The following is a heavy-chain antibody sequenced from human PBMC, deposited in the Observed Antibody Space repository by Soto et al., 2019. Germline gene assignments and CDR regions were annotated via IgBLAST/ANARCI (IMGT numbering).Heavy chain of an antibody. CDR2: IGGSGGNR. D-gene: IGHD4-4*01. CDR3: ARVASDYINSVDH. V-gene: IGHV3-23*01. Sequence: EVQLLESGGGLVLPGGSLRLSCAASGFTFNAYAMTWVRQAPGKGLEWVSAIGGSGGNRYYAASVKGRFTISRDNSKDALDLQMNSLRVEDTALYYCARVASDYINSVDHWGQGILVTVSS. CDR1: GFTFNAYA. J-gene: IGHJ4*02.